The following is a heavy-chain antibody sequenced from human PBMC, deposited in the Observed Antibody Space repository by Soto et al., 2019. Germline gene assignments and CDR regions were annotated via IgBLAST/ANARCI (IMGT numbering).Heavy chain of an antibody. Sequence: GGSLRLSCAASGFTFSSYGMHWVRQAPGKGLEWVAVIWYDGSNKYYADSVKGRFTISRDNSKNTLYLQMNSLRAEDTAVYYCASSVSDYDFWSGYPGLLYWGQGTLVTVSS. CDR3: ASSVSDYDFWSGYPGLLY. J-gene: IGHJ4*02. D-gene: IGHD3-3*01. CDR2: IWYDGSNK. CDR1: GFTFSSYG. V-gene: IGHV3-33*01.